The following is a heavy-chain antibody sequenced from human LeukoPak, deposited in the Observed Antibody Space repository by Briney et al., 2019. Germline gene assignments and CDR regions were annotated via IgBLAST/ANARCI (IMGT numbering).Heavy chain of an antibody. Sequence: ASVKVSCEASGYTFTSYGISWVRQAPGQGLEWMGWISAYNGNTNYAQKLQGRVTMTTDTSTSTAYMELSSLRSEDTAVYYCARDSRYGWRPPGYYYYYMDVWGKGTTVTVSS. D-gene: IGHD6-19*01. CDR2: ISAYNGNT. CDR1: GYTFTSYG. J-gene: IGHJ6*03. CDR3: ARDSRYGWRPPGYYYYYMDV. V-gene: IGHV1-18*01.